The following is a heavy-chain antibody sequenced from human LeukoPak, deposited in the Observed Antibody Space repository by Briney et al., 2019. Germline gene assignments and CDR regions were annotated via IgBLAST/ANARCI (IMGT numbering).Heavy chain of an antibody. CDR3: ARDPMGLGIAAAGRVSYFDY. CDR1: GFTFSSYS. Sequence: GGSLRLSCAASGFTFSSYSMNWVRQAPGKGLEWVSSISSSSSYIYYADSVKGRFTISRDNAKNSLYLQMNSLRAEDTAVYYCARDPMGLGIAAAGRVSYFDYWGQGTLVTVSS. D-gene: IGHD6-13*01. V-gene: IGHV3-21*01. CDR2: ISSSSSYI. J-gene: IGHJ4*02.